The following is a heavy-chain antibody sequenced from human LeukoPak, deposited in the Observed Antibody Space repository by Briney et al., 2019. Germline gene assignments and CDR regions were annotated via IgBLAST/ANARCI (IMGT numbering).Heavy chain of an antibody. V-gene: IGHV3-9*01. CDR3: AKDTFYYDSSGLLDY. J-gene: IGHJ4*02. CDR1: GFTFSSYW. CDR2: ISWNSGSI. Sequence: GGSLRLSCAASGFTFSSYWMHWVRQAPGKGLEWVSGISWNSGSIGYAASVKGRFTISRDNAKNSLYLQMNSLRAEDAALYYCAKDTFYYDSSGLLDYWGQGTLVTVSS. D-gene: IGHD3-22*01.